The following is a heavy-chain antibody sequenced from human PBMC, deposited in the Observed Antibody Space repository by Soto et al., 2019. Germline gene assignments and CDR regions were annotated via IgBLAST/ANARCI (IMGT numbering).Heavy chain of an antibody. CDR1: GFTFSSYA. V-gene: IGHV3-23*01. Sequence: PGGSLRLSCAASGFTFSSYAMSWVRQAPGKGLEWVSAISGSGGSTYYADSVKGRFTISRDNSKNTLYLQMNSLRAEDTAVYYCAKDPAGQWLDQNYFDYWGQGTLVTVSS. D-gene: IGHD6-19*01. CDR3: AKDPAGQWLDQNYFDY. CDR2: ISGSGGST. J-gene: IGHJ4*02.